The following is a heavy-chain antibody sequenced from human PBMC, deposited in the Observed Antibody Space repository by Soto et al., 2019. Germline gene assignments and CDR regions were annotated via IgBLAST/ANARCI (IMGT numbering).Heavy chain of an antibody. Sequence: GESLKICCKSSGYSFTDYWIGWVRQMPGKGLEWMGIIYPGDSDARYSPSFQGQVAISVDTSINTAFLRWNSLTASDTAMYYCARQADYNILTCYFYYFDYWGQGSLVTVSS. J-gene: IGHJ4*02. CDR3: ARQADYNILTCYFYYFDY. D-gene: IGHD3-9*01. CDR2: IYPGDSDA. CDR1: GYSFTDYW. V-gene: IGHV5-51*01.